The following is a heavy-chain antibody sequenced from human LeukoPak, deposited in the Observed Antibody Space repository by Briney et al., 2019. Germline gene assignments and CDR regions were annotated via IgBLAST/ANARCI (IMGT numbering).Heavy chain of an antibody. Sequence: PGGSLRLSCAASGFTLSDHYMDWVRQAPGKGLEWVGRTRNKADSYTTEYAASVKARFTISRDDSTNSAFLQLHSLKTEDTAVYYCVRVVAGVSRGKYYDYWGQGTLVAVSS. D-gene: IGHD1-26*01. V-gene: IGHV3-72*01. CDR2: TRNKADSYTT. J-gene: IGHJ4*02. CDR1: GFTLSDHY. CDR3: VRVVAGVSRGKYYDY.